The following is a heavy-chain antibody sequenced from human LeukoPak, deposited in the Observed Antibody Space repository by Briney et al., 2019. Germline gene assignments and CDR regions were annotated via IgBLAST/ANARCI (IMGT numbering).Heavy chain of an antibody. D-gene: IGHD2-2*01. CDR3: ARERGLGVVVPAAMTDAFDI. Sequence: GASVKVSCKASGYTFTGYYMHWVRQAPGQGLEWMGWINPNSGGTNYAQKFQGRVTMTRDTSISTAYMELSRLRSDDTAVYYCARERGLGVVVPAAMTDAFDIWGQGTMVTVSS. CDR2: INPNSGGT. CDR1: GYTFTGYY. V-gene: IGHV1-2*02. J-gene: IGHJ3*02.